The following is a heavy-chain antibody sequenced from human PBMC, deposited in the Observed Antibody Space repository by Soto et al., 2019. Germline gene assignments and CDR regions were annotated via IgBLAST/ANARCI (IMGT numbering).Heavy chain of an antibody. CDR1: GYTLNTYY. CDR3: ARGGGFSPYYYNLDV. CDR2: INPRGGST. Sequence: AAVKVSCKASGYTLNTYYMHWVRQAPGQGPEWMGIINPRGGSTTYAQNFQDRVTMTRDTSSSTVYMELSSLRSEDTAVYYCARGGGFSPYYYNLDVWGQGTTVTVSS. D-gene: IGHD2-15*01. V-gene: IGHV1-46*02. J-gene: IGHJ6*02.